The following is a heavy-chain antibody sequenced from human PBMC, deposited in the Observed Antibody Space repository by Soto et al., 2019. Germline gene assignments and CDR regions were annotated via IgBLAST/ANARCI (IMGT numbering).Heavy chain of an antibody. CDR3: ARGYGDYDHYYYYGMDV. CDR2: SFHTGNT. V-gene: IGHV4-4*02. Sequence: PSETLSLTCDVSGDSISSSRWWTWVRQPPGKGLEWIGDSFHTGNTNYNPSLKSRVTISVDKSKNQFSLKLSSLRSEDTAVYYCARGYGDYDHYYYYGMDVWGQGTTVTVSS. CDR1: GDSISSSRW. J-gene: IGHJ6*02. D-gene: IGHD4-17*01.